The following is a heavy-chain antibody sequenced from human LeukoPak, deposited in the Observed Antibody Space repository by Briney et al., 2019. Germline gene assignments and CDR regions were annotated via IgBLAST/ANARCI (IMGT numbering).Heavy chain of an antibody. J-gene: IGHJ4*02. CDR1: GFTLIYRD. Sequence: GGSLRLSCAASGFTLIYRDMTWVRQAPGKGLEWVSAISDKGDSTYYADSVKGRFTISRDNSKNTLYLQMSSLRADDTAVYYCARRGTYFGGFDYWGQGTVVTVSS. V-gene: IGHV3-23*01. CDR2: ISDKGDST. CDR3: ARRGTYFGGFDY. D-gene: IGHD1-26*01.